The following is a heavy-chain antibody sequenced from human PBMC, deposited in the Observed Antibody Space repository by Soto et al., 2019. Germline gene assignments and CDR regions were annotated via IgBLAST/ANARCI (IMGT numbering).Heavy chain of an antibody. Sequence: QVQLVESGGGVVQPGRSLRLSCAASGFSFSDCNMHWVRRAPGEGLEWVARISKEGTFKYYADSVKGRFTISRDNSENTLYLQINSLSAEDKAVYFCAKGTLPGDDERGFDSWGQGMLVTVSS. CDR3: AKGTLPGDDERGFDS. CDR2: ISKEGTFK. CDR1: GFSFSDCN. V-gene: IGHV3-30*18. D-gene: IGHD4-17*01. J-gene: IGHJ4*02.